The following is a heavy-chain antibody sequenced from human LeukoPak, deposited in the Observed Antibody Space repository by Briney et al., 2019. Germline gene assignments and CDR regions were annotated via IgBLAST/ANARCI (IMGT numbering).Heavy chain of an antibody. J-gene: IGHJ4*02. D-gene: IGHD6-13*01. CDR1: GGSISRCSYY. CDR3: ARHGSIATGAFTY. V-gene: IGHV4-39*01. CDR2: IYYSGST. Sequence: PSETLSLTCSVSGGSISRCSYYWGWTRQPPGKGLEWIGSIYYSGSTYYNSSLKSRVTISVDTSRNQFSLKLGSVTAAHTAVYYCARHGSIATGAFTYWGQGTLVTVSS.